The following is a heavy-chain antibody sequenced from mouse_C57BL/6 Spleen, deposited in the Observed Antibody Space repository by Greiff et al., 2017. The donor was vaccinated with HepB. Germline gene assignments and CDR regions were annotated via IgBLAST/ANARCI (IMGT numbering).Heavy chain of an antibody. CDR1: GYTFTSYW. V-gene: IGHV1-59*01. Sequence: QVQLKQPGAELVRPGTSVKLSCKASGYTFTSYWMHWVKQRPGQGLEWIGVIDPSDSYTNYNQKFKGKATLTVDTSSSTAYMQLSSLTSEDSAVYYCARKAYSNSLAYWGQGTLVTVSA. D-gene: IGHD2-5*01. J-gene: IGHJ3*01. CDR3: ARKAYSNSLAY. CDR2: IDPSDSYT.